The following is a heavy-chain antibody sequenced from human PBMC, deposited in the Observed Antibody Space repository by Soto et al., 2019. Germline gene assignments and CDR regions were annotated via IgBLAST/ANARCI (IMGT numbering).Heavy chain of an antibody. CDR2: IYYSGST. J-gene: IGHJ6*02. D-gene: IGHD5-18*01. CDR1: GGSISSYY. CDR3: ARDNRIQLRYYYGMDV. V-gene: IGHV4-59*01. Sequence: SETLSLTCTVSGGSISSYYWSWIRQPPGKGPEWIGYIYYSGSTNYNPSLKSRVTISVDTSKNQFSLKLSSVTAADTAVYYCARDNRIQLRYYYGMDVWGQGTTVTVSS.